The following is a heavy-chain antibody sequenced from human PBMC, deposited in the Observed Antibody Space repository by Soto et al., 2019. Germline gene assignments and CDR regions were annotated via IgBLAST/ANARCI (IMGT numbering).Heavy chain of an antibody. Sequence: GGSLRLSCAASGFTFSSYAMDWVRQAPGKGLEWVSAIGANGDTYYADAVKGRFTISRDNLKTTLYLQMNSLRAEDTALYYCAKKYPGTRPFDYWGQGTLVTVSS. J-gene: IGHJ4*02. V-gene: IGHV3-23*01. CDR1: GFTFSSYA. D-gene: IGHD2-2*02. CDR2: IGANGDT. CDR3: AKKYPGTRPFDY.